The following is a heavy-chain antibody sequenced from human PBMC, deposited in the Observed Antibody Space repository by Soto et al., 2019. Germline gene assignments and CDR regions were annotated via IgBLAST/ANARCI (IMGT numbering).Heavy chain of an antibody. D-gene: IGHD3-3*01. V-gene: IGHV4-31*03. CDR1: GGSISSGGYY. Sequence: QVQLQESGPGLVKPSQTLSLTCTVSGGSISSGGYYWSWIRQHPGKGLEWIGYIYYSGSTYYNPSLKSRVTISVDTAKNQFSLKLSSVTAADTAVYYCARETIFGEAPPRPRGYFDLWGRGTLVTVSS. CDR2: IYYSGST. CDR3: ARETIFGEAPPRPRGYFDL. J-gene: IGHJ2*01.